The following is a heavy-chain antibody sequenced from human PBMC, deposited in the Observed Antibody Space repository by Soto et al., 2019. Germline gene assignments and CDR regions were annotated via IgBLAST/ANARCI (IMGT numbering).Heavy chain of an antibody. Sequence: PGGSLRLSCAASGFTFSDYAMHWVRQAPGKGLEWVAVVSHDGRNTHYADSVKGRFTISRDNSKNTLYLQMNSLRAEDTAVYYCAKDQDIVATFGMDVWGQGTTVTVSS. D-gene: IGHD5-12*01. CDR2: VSHDGRNT. CDR3: AKDQDIVATFGMDV. CDR1: GFTFSDYA. V-gene: IGHV3-30*18. J-gene: IGHJ6*02.